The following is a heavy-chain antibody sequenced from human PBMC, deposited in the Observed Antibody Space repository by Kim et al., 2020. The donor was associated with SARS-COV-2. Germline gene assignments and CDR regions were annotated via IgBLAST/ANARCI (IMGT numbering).Heavy chain of an antibody. J-gene: IGHJ4*02. V-gene: IGHV3-30*01. Sequence: DSVEGRFTISRDNSKNTLYLQMNSLRAEDTAVYYCARDYYDSSGYYAFDYWGQGTLVTVSS. D-gene: IGHD3-22*01. CDR3: ARDYYDSSGYYAFDY.